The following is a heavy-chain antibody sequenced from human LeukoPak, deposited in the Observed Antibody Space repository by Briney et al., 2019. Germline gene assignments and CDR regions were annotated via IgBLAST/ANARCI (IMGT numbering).Heavy chain of an antibody. J-gene: IGHJ3*02. V-gene: IGHV4-38-2*02. Sequence: ETLSLTCTVSGYSISTNYSWGWIRQPPGKGLEWIGNIYYSGTTYYNPSLKSRVTISVDTSRNQFSLKLNSVTAADTAVYYCAKSNGYGLIDIWGQGTMVTVSS. CDR3: AKSNGYGLIDI. CDR2: IYYSGTT. CDR1: GYSISTNYS. D-gene: IGHD3-22*01.